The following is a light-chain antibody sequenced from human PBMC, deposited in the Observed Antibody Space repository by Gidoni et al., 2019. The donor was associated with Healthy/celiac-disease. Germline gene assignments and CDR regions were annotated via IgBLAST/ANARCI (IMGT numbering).Light chain of an antibody. CDR1: RGISSY. Sequence: IQLTQSPSFLSASVGDRVTITCRASRGISSYLAWYQQKPGKAPKLLIYAASTLQSGVPSRFSGSGSGTEFTLTISSLQPEDFATYYCQQLNSYLWTFGQGTKVEIK. CDR2: AAS. V-gene: IGKV1-9*01. CDR3: QQLNSYLWT. J-gene: IGKJ1*01.